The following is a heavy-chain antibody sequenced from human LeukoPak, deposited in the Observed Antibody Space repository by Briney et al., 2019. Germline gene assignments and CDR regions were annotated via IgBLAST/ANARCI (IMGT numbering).Heavy chain of an antibody. D-gene: IGHD3-3*01. Sequence: SETLSLACAVYGGPFSGYYWSWIRQPPGKGLEWIGEINHSGSTNYNPSLKSRVTISVDTSKNQFSLKLSSVTAADTAVYYCAAFEWHGGYWGQGTLVTVSS. CDR1: GGPFSGYY. V-gene: IGHV4-34*01. CDR3: AAFEWHGGY. CDR2: INHSGST. J-gene: IGHJ4*02.